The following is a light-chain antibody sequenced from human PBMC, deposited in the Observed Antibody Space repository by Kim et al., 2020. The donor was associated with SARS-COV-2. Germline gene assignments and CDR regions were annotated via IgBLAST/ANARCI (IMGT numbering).Light chain of an antibody. CDR2: GAS. V-gene: IGKV3-15*01. Sequence: VPPGESATLSCRASQSVGSNLAWYQQRPGQAPRLLISGASTRATGVPARFSGSGSGTEFTLTISSPQSEDFAVYYCQQYNRWPPYIFGQGTKLEI. CDR1: QSVGSN. CDR3: QQYNRWPPYI. J-gene: IGKJ2*01.